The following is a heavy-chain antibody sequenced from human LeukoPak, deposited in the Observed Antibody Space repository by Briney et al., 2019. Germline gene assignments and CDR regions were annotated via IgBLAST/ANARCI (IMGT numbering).Heavy chain of an antibody. D-gene: IGHD1-20*01. V-gene: IGHV3-74*01. Sequence: GGSLRLSCAASGFTFSNYVMHWVRQAPGKGLVWVSRIKSDGITITYADSVKGRFTISRDNAKNTLYLQMNSLRAEDTAVYYCLRDLNWSLDQWGQGTLVTVSS. J-gene: IGHJ4*02. CDR3: LRDLNWSLDQ. CDR1: GFTFSNYV. CDR2: IKSDGITI.